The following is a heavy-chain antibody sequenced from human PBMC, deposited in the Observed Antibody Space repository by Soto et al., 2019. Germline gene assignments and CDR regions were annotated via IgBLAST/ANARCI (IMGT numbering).Heavy chain of an antibody. CDR1: GGTFSSYA. CDR3: ARETRKWFGELLGPADYYYYGMDV. V-gene: IGHV1-69*13. CDR2: IIPIFGTA. D-gene: IGHD3-10*01. J-gene: IGHJ6*02. Sequence: ASVKVSCKASGGTFSSYAISWVRQAPGQGLEWMGGIIPIFGTANYAQKFQGRVTITADESTSTAYMELSSLRSEDTAVYYCARETRKWFGELLGPADYYYYGMDVWGQGTTVTVSS.